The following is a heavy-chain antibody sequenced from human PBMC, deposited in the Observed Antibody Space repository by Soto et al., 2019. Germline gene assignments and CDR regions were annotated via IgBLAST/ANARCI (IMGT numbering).Heavy chain of an antibody. J-gene: IGHJ4*02. CDR2: IIPIFGTA. CDR1: GGTFSSYA. V-gene: IGHV1-69*13. Sequence: SVKVSCKASGGTFSSYAISWVRQAPGQGLEWMGGIIPIFGTANYAQKFQGRVTITADESTSTAYMELSSLRSDDTAVYYCASYIVVVPAAITPRPFDYWGQGTLVTVSS. CDR3: ASYIVVVPAAITPRPFDY. D-gene: IGHD2-2*01.